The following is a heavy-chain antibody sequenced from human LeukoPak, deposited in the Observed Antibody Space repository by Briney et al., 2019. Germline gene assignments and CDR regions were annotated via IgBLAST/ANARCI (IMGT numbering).Heavy chain of an antibody. V-gene: IGHV4-59*01. CDR3: ARDNTLGYCSSTSCPHPGGSFDI. CDR2: IYYSGST. CDR1: GGSISSYY. J-gene: IGHJ3*02. Sequence: SETLSLTCTVSGGSISSYYWSWIRQPPGKGLEWIGYIYYSGSTNYNPSLKSRVTISVDTSKNQFSLKLSSVTAADTAVYYCARDNTLGYCSSTSCPHPGGSFDIWGQGTMVTVSS. D-gene: IGHD2-2*01.